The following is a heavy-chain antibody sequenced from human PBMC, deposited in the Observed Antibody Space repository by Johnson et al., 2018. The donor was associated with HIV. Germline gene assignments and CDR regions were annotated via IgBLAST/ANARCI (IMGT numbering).Heavy chain of an antibody. D-gene: IGHD1-26*01. CDR2: ISFDGSNK. CDR1: GFTFSSYW. J-gene: IGHJ3*02. CDR3: ARGGIRWEPEEDAFDI. V-gene: IGHV3-30*03. Sequence: QVQLVESGGGLVQPGGSLRLSCAASGFTFSSYWMSWVRQAPGKGLEWVASISFDGSNKYYADSVKGRFTISRDNSKNTLYLQMNSLRTEDTAMFYCARGGIRWEPEEDAFDIWGQGTMVTVSS.